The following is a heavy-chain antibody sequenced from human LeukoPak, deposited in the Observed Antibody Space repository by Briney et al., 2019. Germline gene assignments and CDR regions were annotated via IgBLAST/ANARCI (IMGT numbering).Heavy chain of an antibody. Sequence: SGTLSLTCAVSGGSISSTNWWSWVRQPPGKGLEWIGGIYHSGSTNYNPSLKSRVTISVDRSKNQFSLKLSSVTAADTAVYYCARVGCSSTPCYGYDYWGQGTLVTVSS. CDR1: GGSISSTNW. CDR3: ARVGCSSTPCYGYDY. D-gene: IGHD2-2*01. J-gene: IGHJ4*02. V-gene: IGHV4-4*02. CDR2: IYHSGST.